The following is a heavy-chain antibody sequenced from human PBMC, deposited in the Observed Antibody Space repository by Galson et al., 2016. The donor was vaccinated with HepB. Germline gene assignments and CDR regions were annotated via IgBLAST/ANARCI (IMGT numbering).Heavy chain of an antibody. V-gene: IGHV3-53*05. CDR3: AIEGRETRIDMVRGRLTEAYNYYGLDV. Sequence: SLRLSCAVSGFSVSSSYMNWVRLTPGRGLEWVALIDSGGRTYYAESVKGRFTVSRDTFKNMVSLQMYTLRGEDTGVYYCAIEGRETRIDMVRGRLTEAYNYYGLDVWGQGTLVTVSS. CDR1: GFSVSSSY. J-gene: IGHJ6*02. D-gene: IGHD3-10*01. CDR2: IDSGGRT.